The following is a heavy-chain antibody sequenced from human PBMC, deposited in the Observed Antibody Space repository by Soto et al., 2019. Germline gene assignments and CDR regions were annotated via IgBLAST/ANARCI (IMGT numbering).Heavy chain of an antibody. J-gene: IGHJ6*02. CDR2: IIPNSGAT. CDR1: GGTFSSYA. D-gene: IGHD4-17*01. CDR3: ARDQGPLDDCGDYDTRYYYGMDV. V-gene: IGHV1-69*05. Sequence: ASVKVSCKASGGTFSSYAISWVRQAPGQGLEWMGGIIPNSGATNYAQKFQGRVTITRDKSTSTAYMELSRLRSDDTAVYYCARDQGPLDDCGDYDTRYYYGMDVWGQGTTVTVSS.